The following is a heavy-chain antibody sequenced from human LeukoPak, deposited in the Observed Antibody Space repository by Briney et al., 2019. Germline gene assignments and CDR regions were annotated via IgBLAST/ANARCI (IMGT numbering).Heavy chain of an antibody. V-gene: IGHV1-8*03. D-gene: IGHD3-22*01. CDR3: ARDPYYYDSSGYYLNWFDP. Sequence: ASVKVSCKASGYTFTSYDINWVRQATGQGLEWMGWMNPNSGNTGYAQKFQGRVTITRNTSISTAYMELSRLRSDDTAVYYCARDPYYYDSSGYYLNWFDPWGQGTLVTVSS. CDR2: MNPNSGNT. J-gene: IGHJ5*02. CDR1: GYTFTSYD.